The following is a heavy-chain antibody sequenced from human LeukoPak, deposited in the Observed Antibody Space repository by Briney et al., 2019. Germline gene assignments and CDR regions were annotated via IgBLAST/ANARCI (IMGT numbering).Heavy chain of an antibody. CDR3: ARQAIGYCSSTSCYATYFDY. Sequence: GXSLKISCKGSGYSFTSYWIGWVRQMPGKGLEWMGIIYPGDSDTRYSPSFQGQVTISADKSITTAYLQWSSLKASDTAMYYCARQAIGYCSSTSCYATYFDYWGQGTLVTVSS. V-gene: IGHV5-51*01. J-gene: IGHJ4*02. CDR2: IYPGDSDT. D-gene: IGHD2-2*01. CDR1: GYSFTSYW.